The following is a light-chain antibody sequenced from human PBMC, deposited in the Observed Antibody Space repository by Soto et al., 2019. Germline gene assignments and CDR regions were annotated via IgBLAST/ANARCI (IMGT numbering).Light chain of an antibody. J-gene: IGLJ1*01. CDR3: SSYTSSNTLF. CDR2: QVT. V-gene: IGLV2-14*01. CDR1: SSDVGSYDY. Sequence: QSALTQPASVSGSPGQSITISCTGTSSDVGSYDYVSWYQQHPGKAPKLIIYQVTNRLSGVSNRFSGSKSGNTASLTISGLQAEDEADYYCSSYTSSNTLFFGTGTKLTVL.